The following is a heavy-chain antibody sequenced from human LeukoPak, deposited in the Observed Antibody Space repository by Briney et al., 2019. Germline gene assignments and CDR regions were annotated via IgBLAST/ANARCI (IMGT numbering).Heavy chain of an antibody. V-gene: IGHV3-48*02. J-gene: IGHJ6*03. CDR3: ARGGRRYDYYYHMDV. Sequence: PGGSLRLSCAASGFTFSSYSMNWVRQAPGKGLEWISYISSSSSTIYYADSVKGRFTISRDNAKNSLYLQMSSLRDEDTAMHYCARGGRRYDYYYHMDVWGKGTTVTVSS. CDR1: GFTFSSYS. CDR2: ISSSSSTI.